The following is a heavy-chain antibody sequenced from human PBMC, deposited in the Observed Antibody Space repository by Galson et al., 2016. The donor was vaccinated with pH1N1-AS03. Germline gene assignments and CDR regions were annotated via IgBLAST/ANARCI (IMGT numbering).Heavy chain of an antibody. D-gene: IGHD3-16*02. J-gene: IGHJ2*01. V-gene: IGHV3-33*01. CDR3: ARDRHYYDYIWGTYRYDWYFDL. CDR2: IWHDGSEK. Sequence: SLRLSCAASGFTFGSHGMHWVRQTPGQGLEWVAVIWHDGSEKYYADSVKGRFTISRDNSKNTLYLQMNSLRAEDTAVYYCARDRHYYDYIWGTYRYDWYFDLWGRGTLVTVSS. CDR1: GFTFGSHG.